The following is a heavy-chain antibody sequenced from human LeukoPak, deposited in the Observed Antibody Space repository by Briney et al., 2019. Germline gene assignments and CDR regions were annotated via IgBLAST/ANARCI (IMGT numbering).Heavy chain of an antibody. V-gene: IGHV3-49*04. CDR3: TRDRVVIAVDYRFYYYMDV. J-gene: IGHJ6*03. D-gene: IGHD2-21*01. Sequence: GGSLRLSCSASGFIFGDYAMSWVRQAPGKGLEWVVFIRSKAYGGTTEYAASVKGRFTISRDDSKSIAYLQMNSLKTEDTAVYYCTRDRVVIAVDYRFYYYMDVWGKGTTVTVSS. CDR1: GFIFGDYA. CDR2: IRSKAYGGTT.